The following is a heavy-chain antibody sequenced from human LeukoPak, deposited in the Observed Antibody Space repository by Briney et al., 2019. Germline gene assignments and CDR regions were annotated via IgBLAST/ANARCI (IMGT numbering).Heavy chain of an antibody. J-gene: IGHJ4*02. V-gene: IGHV3-30*04. Sequence: GGSLRLSCAASGFTFSSYAMHWVRQAPGKGLEWVAVISYDGSNKYYADSVKGRFTISRDNSKNTLYLQMNSLRAEDTAVYYCARPYSSGWYSVDYWGQGTLVTVSS. D-gene: IGHD6-19*01. CDR1: GFTFSSYA. CDR3: ARPYSSGWYSVDY. CDR2: ISYDGSNK.